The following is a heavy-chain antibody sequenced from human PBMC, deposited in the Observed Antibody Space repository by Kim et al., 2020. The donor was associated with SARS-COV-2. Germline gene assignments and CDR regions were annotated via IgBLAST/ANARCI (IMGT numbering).Heavy chain of an antibody. Sequence: GGSLRLSCAASGFSFSDAWMNWVRQAPGKGLEWVGRIKSKTYGGTTDYAAPVKGRFTISRDDSKNTLHLQMNSLKTEDTAIYYCTTSEGFVGGRHWGQGTLGTVSS. V-gene: IGHV3-15*01. CDR1: GFSFSDAW. CDR2: IKSKTYGGTT. CDR3: TTSEGFVGGRH. D-gene: IGHD1-26*01. J-gene: IGHJ4*02.